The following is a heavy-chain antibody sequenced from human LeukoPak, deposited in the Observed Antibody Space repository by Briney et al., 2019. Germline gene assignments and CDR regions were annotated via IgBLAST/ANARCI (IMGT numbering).Heavy chain of an antibody. D-gene: IGHD1-26*01. J-gene: IGHJ4*02. Sequence: EASVKVSCKASGYTFTSYGISWVRQAPGQGLEWMGWISAYNGNTNYAQKLQGRVTMTADTSTSTAYMELRSLRSDDTAVYYCANTIGGATEYYFDYWGQGTLVTVSS. CDR3: ANTIGGATEYYFDY. CDR1: GYTFTSYG. CDR2: ISAYNGNT. V-gene: IGHV1-18*01.